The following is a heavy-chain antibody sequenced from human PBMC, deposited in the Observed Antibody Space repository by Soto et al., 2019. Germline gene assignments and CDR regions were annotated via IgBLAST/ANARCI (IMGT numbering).Heavy chain of an antibody. V-gene: IGHV4-34*01. Sequence: QVQLQQWGAGLLKPSETLSLTCAVYGGSFSGYYWSWIRQPPGKGLEWIGEINHSGSTNYNPSLKRRVTISVDTAKNQFSLELSSVTAADTAVYYCAREGYCSGGSCYSRTLDYWGQGTLVTVSS. J-gene: IGHJ4*02. CDR1: GGSFSGYY. CDR2: INHSGST. D-gene: IGHD2-15*01. CDR3: AREGYCSGGSCYSRTLDY.